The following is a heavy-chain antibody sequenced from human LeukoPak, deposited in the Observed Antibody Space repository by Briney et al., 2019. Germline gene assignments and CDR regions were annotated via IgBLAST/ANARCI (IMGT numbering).Heavy chain of an antibody. D-gene: IGHD6-13*01. CDR3: AKGFRQQLVPYYYYYYMDV. V-gene: IGHV3-7*01. J-gene: IGHJ6*03. CDR2: IKEDGSEK. Sequence: GGSLRLSCAASGFTFSRYWMSWVRQAPGKGLEWVANIKEDGSEKYYVDSVKGRFTISRDNSKNTLYLQMNSLRAEDTAVYYCAKGFRQQLVPYYYYYYMDVWGKGTTVTVSS. CDR1: GFTFSRYW.